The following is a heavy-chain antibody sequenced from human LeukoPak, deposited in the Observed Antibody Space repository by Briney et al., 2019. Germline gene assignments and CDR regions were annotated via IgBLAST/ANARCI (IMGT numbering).Heavy chain of an antibody. CDR3: ARGLKWYYYDSSGPGYFDL. V-gene: IGHV3-30*04. D-gene: IGHD3-22*01. CDR2: ISYDGSNK. J-gene: IGHJ2*01. Sequence: GGSLRLSCAASGFTFSSYAMHWVRQAPGKGLEWLAVISYDGSNKYYADSVKGRFTTSRDNSKNTLYLQMNSLRAEDTAVYYCARGLKWYYYDSSGPGYFDLWGRGTLVTVSS. CDR1: GFTFSSYA.